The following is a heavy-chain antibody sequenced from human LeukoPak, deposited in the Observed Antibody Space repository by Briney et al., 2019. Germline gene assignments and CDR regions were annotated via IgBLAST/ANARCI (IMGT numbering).Heavy chain of an antibody. CDR2: TYFRSRWYN. CDR3: ARDREMATISCDY. CDR1: GDSVSSSSAA. J-gene: IGHJ4*02. D-gene: IGHD5-24*01. V-gene: IGHV6-1*01. Sequence: SQTLSLTCAIYGDSVSSSSAAWNWFRQSPSRGLEWLGRTYFRSRWYNDYALSVKSRITINPDTSKSQFSLQLNSMTPEDTAVYYCARDREMATISCDYWGQGTLVTVSS.